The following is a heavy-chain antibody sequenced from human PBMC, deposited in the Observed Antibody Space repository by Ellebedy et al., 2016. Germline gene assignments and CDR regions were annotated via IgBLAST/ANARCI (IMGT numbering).Heavy chain of an antibody. D-gene: IGHD3-10*01. Sequence: GESLKISXKGSGYSFTSYWIGWVRQMPGKGLEWMGIIYPGDSDTRYSPSFQGQVTISADKSISTAYLQWSSLKASDTAMYYCARHTPGFGELYDYYGMDVWGQGTTVTVSS. J-gene: IGHJ6*02. CDR2: IYPGDSDT. V-gene: IGHV5-51*01. CDR3: ARHTPGFGELYDYYGMDV. CDR1: GYSFTSYW.